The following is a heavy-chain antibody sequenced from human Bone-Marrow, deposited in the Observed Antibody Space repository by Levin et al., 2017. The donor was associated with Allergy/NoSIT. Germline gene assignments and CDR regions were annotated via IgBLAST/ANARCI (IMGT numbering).Heavy chain of an antibody. V-gene: IGHV3-30-3*01. CDR2: ISTDGNAQ. J-gene: IGHJ4*02. CDR1: GFTFSSHA. Sequence: GGSLRLSCAASGFTFSSHAIHWVRQAQGRGLEWVAYISTDGNAQYYIDSVKGRLFVSRDNSKNTVSLQMNSLTTEDTAVYYCARDVIGKYSFDYWGQGSLVTVSS. CDR3: ARDVIGKYSFDY. D-gene: IGHD2/OR15-2a*01.